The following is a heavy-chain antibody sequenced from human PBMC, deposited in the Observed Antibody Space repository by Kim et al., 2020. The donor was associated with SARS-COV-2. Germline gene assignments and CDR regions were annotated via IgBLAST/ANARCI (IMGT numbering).Heavy chain of an antibody. CDR2: ISGSGGST. J-gene: IGHJ4*02. D-gene: IGHD4-4*01. Sequence: GGSLRLSCAACGFTFSSYAMSWVRQAPGKGLEWVSAISGSGGSTYYTDSVKGRFTISRDNSKNKLYLQMNSLRAEDRAGYYWAKRGNTGYWGQGTLVTV. V-gene: IGHV3-23*01. CDR1: GFTFSSYA. CDR3: AKRGNTGY.